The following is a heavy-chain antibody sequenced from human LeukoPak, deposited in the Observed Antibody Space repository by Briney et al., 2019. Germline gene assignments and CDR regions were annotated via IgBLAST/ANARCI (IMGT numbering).Heavy chain of an antibody. CDR1: CYTFTSYG. CDR2: ISAYNGNT. D-gene: IGHD2-2*01. Sequence: GASVKVSCKASCYTFTSYGISWVRQAPGQGLEWMGWISAYNGNTNYAQKLQGRVTMTTDTSTSTAYLELRSLRSDDPAVYYCARGAVVVPAARRGHYYYYYMDVWGKGTTVTVSS. CDR3: ARGAVVVPAARRGHYYYYYMDV. V-gene: IGHV1-18*01. J-gene: IGHJ6*03.